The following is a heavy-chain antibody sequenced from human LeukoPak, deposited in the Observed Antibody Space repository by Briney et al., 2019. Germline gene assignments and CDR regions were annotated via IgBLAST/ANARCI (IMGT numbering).Heavy chain of an antibody. CDR3: ASGYDSSGYYYNY. D-gene: IGHD3-22*01. V-gene: IGHV3-21*01. J-gene: IGHJ4*02. CDR2: ISSSSSYL. CDR1: GFTFSSYS. Sequence: GGSLRLSCAASGFTFSSYSMKWVRQAPGKGLEWVSSISSSSSYLYYADSVRGRFTISRDNAKNSLYLQMTSLRAEDTAVYYCASGYDSSGYYYNYWGQGTLVTVSS.